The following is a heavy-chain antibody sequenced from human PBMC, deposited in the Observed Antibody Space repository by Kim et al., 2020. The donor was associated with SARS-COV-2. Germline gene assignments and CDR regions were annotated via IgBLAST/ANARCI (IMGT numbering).Heavy chain of an antibody. CDR1: GFTFSSYG. J-gene: IGHJ6*02. Sequence: GGSLRLSCAASGFTFSSYGMHWVRQAPGKGLEWVAVIWYDGSNKYYADSVKGRFTISRDNSKNTLYLQMNSLRAEDTAVYYCAKSMAADSSGYLLLYYYYGMDVWGQGTTVTVSS. CDR2: IWYDGSNK. CDR3: AKSMAADSSGYLLLYYYYGMDV. D-gene: IGHD3-22*01. V-gene: IGHV3-33*06.